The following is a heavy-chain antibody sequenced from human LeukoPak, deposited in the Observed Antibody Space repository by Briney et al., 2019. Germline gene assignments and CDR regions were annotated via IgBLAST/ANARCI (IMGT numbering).Heavy chain of an antibody. J-gene: IGHJ4*02. V-gene: IGHV4-38-2*02. CDR2: IYHSGST. CDR1: GYSISSGYY. Sequence: KPSETLSLTCTVSGYSISSGYYWGWIRQPPGKGLEWIGSIYHSGSTYYNPSLKSRVTISVDTSKNQFSLKLSSVTAADTAVYYCARAAPEYSSSPVYWGQGTLVTVSS. D-gene: IGHD6-6*01. CDR3: ARAAPEYSSSPVY.